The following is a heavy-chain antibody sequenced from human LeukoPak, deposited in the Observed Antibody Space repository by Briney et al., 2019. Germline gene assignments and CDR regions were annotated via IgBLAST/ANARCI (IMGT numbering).Heavy chain of an antibody. V-gene: IGHV3-48*01. CDR3: ARDPYSGSYGADYYYYMDV. CDR2: ISSGRNTL. D-gene: IGHD1-26*01. Sequence: GGSLRLSCAASGFTFISYSMNWVRQAPGKGVEWISYISSGRNTLYYADSVKGRFTISTDNAENSLHLQTSSLRAEDTAVYYCARDPYSGSYGADYYYYMDVWGKGTTVTISS. CDR1: GFTFISYS. J-gene: IGHJ6*03.